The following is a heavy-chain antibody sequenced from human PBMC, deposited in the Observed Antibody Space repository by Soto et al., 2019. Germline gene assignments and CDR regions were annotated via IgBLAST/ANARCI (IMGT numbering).Heavy chain of an antibody. CDR3: EGFLLLGMGY. CDR1: GFTFSSYA. J-gene: IGHJ4*02. Sequence: EVQLLESGGGLVQPGGSLRLSCAASGFTFSSYAMSWVRQAPGKGLEWVSAISGSGGSTYYADSVKGRFTISRDNSKNTLYLQMNSLRAEDTSVYYCEGFLLLGMGYWGQGTLVTVSS. CDR2: ISGSGGST. V-gene: IGHV3-23*01.